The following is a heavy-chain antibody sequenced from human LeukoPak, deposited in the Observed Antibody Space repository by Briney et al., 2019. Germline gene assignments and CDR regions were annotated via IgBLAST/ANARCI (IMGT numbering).Heavy chain of an antibody. CDR3: ARGGSSSWRGWFDP. Sequence: KPSETLSLTCAVYGGSFSGYYWSWIRQPPGKGLEWIGEINRSGSTNYNPSLKSRVTISVDTSKNQFSLKLSSVTAADTAVYYCARGGSSSWRGWFDPWGQGTLVTVSS. CDR2: INRSGST. CDR1: GGSFSGYY. J-gene: IGHJ5*02. D-gene: IGHD6-13*01. V-gene: IGHV4-34*01.